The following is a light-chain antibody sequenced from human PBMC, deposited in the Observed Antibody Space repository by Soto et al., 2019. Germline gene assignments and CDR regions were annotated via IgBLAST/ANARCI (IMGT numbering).Light chain of an antibody. CDR1: QSISSY. CDR2: AAS. J-gene: IGKJ1*01. Sequence: DTQMTQSPSSLSASVGDRVTISSRASQSISSYLTWYQQKPGKAPKLLIYAASSLQSDVSSRFSGSGSGTDFTLTISSLQPEDFATYYCQQSSEATWTFGQGTKVDIK. V-gene: IGKV1-39*01. CDR3: QQSSEATWT.